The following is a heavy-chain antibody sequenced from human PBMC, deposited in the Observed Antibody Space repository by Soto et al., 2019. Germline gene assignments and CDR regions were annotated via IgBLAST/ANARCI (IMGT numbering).Heavy chain of an antibody. V-gene: IGHV4-39*01. J-gene: IGHJ4*02. D-gene: IGHD6-19*01. CDR1: GGSISNSSYY. CDR2: IYYSGST. Sequence: PSETLSLTCTVAGGSISNSSYYRGWIRQPPGKGLEWIGSIYYSGSTYYNPSLESRVTIAVDTSKNQFSLKRSSVTAADTAVYYCARHQGWQWPAKYYFDYWGQGTLVTVSS. CDR3: ARHQGWQWPAKYYFDY.